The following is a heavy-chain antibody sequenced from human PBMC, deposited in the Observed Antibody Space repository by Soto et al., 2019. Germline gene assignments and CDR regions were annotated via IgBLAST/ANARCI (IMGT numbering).Heavy chain of an antibody. CDR1: GFTFSSYA. CDR3: AKVKEEAVAGTVGY. Sequence: EVQLLESGGGLVQPGGSLRLSCAASGFTFSSYAMSWVRQAPGKGLEWVSAISGSGGSTYYADSVKGRFTISRDNSKKTLYLQMNSLRAEDTAVYYCAKVKEEAVAGTVGYWGQGTLVTVSS. V-gene: IGHV3-23*01. CDR2: ISGSGGST. D-gene: IGHD6-19*01. J-gene: IGHJ4*02.